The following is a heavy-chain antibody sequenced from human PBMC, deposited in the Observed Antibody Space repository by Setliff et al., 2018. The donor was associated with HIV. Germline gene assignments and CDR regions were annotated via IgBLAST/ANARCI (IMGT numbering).Heavy chain of an antibody. Sequence: SETLSLTCTVSGDSIRNDYWTWIRQSPEKGLEWIAYISYTGGTNYNPSLKSRVTLSLDASKNQISLKLRSVIAADTAVYYCATKIYCTNGICLDAFDIWGQGTMVTVSS. CDR2: ISYTGGT. J-gene: IGHJ3*02. V-gene: IGHV4-59*01. CDR1: GDSIRNDY. D-gene: IGHD2-8*01. CDR3: ATKIYCTNGICLDAFDI.